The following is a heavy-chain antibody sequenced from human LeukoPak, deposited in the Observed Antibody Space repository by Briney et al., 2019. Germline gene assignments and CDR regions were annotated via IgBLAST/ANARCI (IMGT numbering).Heavy chain of an antibody. CDR1: GYTLTELS. D-gene: IGHD3-9*01. Sequence: GASVKVSCKVSGYTLTELSMHWVRQAPGKGLEWMGGFDPEDGETIYAQKFQGRVTMTEDTSTDTAYMELSSLRSEDTAVYYCATVQAHYDILTGIQGAYFDYWGQGTLVTVSS. CDR2: FDPEDGET. CDR3: ATVQAHYDILTGIQGAYFDY. J-gene: IGHJ4*02. V-gene: IGHV1-24*01.